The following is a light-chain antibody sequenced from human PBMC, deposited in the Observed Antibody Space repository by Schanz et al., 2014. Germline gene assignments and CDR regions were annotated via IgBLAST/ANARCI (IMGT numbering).Light chain of an antibody. CDR3: QQYNNWPPVT. V-gene: IGKV3-11*01. J-gene: IGKJ1*01. CDR1: QSVSSY. CDR2: GTS. Sequence: EIVLTQSPATLSLSPGERATLSCRASQSVSSYLAWYQQKPGQAPRLLIYGTSIRATGIPARFSGSGSGTDFTLTIRSLEPEDFAVYYCQQYNNWPPVTFGQGTKVEIK.